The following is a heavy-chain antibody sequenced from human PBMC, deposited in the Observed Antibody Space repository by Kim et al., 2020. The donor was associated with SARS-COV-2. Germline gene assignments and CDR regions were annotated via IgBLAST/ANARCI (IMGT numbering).Heavy chain of an antibody. Sequence: SVKVSCKASGGTFSSYAISWVRQAPGQGLEWMGGIIPIFGTANYAQKFQGRVTITADESTSTAYMELSSLRSEDTAVYYCARVPRTTVTTSEKNPRLTYYFDYWGKGTLVTVSS. CDR2: IIPIFGTA. V-gene: IGHV1-69*13. CDR1: GGTFSSYA. CDR3: ARVPRTTVTTSEKNPRLTYYFDY. D-gene: IGHD4-17*01. J-gene: IGHJ4*02.